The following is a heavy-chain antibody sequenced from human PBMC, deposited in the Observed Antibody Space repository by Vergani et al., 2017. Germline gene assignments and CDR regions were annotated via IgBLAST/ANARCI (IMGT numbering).Heavy chain of an antibody. Sequence: QLQLQESGPGLVKPSETLSLTCTVSGGSISSSSYYWGWIRQPPGKGLEWIGSIYYSGSTYYNPSLKSRVTISVDTSKNQFSLKPSSVTAADTAVYYCARHPRLGIGIDYWGQGTLVTVSS. CDR1: GGSISSSSYY. V-gene: IGHV4-39*01. D-gene: IGHD7-27*01. J-gene: IGHJ4*02. CDR3: ARHPRLGIGIDY. CDR2: IYYSGST.